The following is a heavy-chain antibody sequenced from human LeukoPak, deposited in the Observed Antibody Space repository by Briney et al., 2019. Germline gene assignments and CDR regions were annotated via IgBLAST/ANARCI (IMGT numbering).Heavy chain of an antibody. Sequence: ASVKVSCKASGYTFTSYYRHWVRQAPGQGLEWMGIINPSGGSTSYAQKFQGRVTMTRDTSTSTVYMELSSLRSEDTAVYYCARERYSSSWSSLVDYWGQGTLVTVSS. J-gene: IGHJ4*02. CDR2: INPSGGST. CDR3: ARERYSSSWSSLVDY. V-gene: IGHV1-46*01. D-gene: IGHD6-13*01. CDR1: GYTFTSYY.